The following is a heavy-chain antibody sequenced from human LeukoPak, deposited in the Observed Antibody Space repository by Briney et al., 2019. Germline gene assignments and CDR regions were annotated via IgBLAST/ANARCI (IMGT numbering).Heavy chain of an antibody. CDR1: GYTFTSYY. D-gene: IGHD6-19*01. J-gene: IGHJ4*02. CDR3: ARDRGLLYGSSGCLDS. V-gene: IGHV1-46*01. Sequence: GSSGKVSCKTSGYTFTSYYMHWVRQAPGQGLEWMGLNNPSSGTTSYAQKFQGRVTMTRDTSTSTVYMELSSLTSADTAVYYCARDRGLLYGSSGCLDSWGQGTLVTVSS. CDR2: NNPSSGTT.